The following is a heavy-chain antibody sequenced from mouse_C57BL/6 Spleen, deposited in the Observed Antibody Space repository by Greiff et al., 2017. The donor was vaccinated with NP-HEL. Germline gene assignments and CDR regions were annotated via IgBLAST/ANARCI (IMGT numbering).Heavy chain of an antibody. D-gene: IGHD1-1*01. CDR1: GYTFTSYW. Sequence: VQLHQPGAELVRPGTSVKLSCKASGYTFTSYWMHWVKQRPGQGLEWIGVIAPSDSYTNYNQKFKGKATLTVDTSSSTAYMQLSSLTSEDSAVYYCARRDTTVVFDYWGQGTTLTVSS. J-gene: IGHJ2*01. CDR3: ARRDTTVVFDY. CDR2: IAPSDSYT. V-gene: IGHV1-59*01.